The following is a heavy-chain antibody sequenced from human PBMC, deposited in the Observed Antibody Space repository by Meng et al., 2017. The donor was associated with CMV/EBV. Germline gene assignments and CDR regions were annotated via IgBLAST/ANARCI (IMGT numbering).Heavy chain of an antibody. J-gene: IGHJ4*02. V-gene: IGHV1-18*01. CDR1: GNTFTSYG. CDR2: ISAYNGNT. Sequence: QGTLVPFEAEVKKPGASVKVSCKASGNTFTSYGISWVRQAPGQGLEWMGWISAYNGNTNYAQKLQGRVTMTTDTSTSTAYMELRSLRSDDTAVYYCARGGASSGYDLIDYWGQGTLVTVSS. D-gene: IGHD5-12*01. CDR3: ARGGASSGYDLIDY.